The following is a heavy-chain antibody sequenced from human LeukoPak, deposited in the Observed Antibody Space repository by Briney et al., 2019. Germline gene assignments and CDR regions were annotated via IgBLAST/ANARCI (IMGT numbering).Heavy chain of an antibody. CDR2: LSGSGGST. V-gene: IGHV3-23*01. CDR3: SKDPGGYSDGLRGNWFDP. J-gene: IGHJ5*02. Sequence: PGGSLRLFCAASGFTFSSYAMSWVRQAPGKGLEWVSALSGSGGSTYYADSVKGRFTIFRHNSKNTLFLQMNSLRAHVTPVYSLSKDPGGYSDGLRGNWFDPWGQGTLVTVSS. D-gene: IGHD5-18*01. CDR1: GFTFSSYA.